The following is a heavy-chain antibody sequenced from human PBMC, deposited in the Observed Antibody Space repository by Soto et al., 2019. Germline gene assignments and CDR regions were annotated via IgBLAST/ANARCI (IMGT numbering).Heavy chain of an antibody. CDR3: ARDKDSSARPRAEFDY. CDR1: GYMFTSYF. D-gene: IGHD6-19*01. V-gene: IGHV1-46*01. Sequence: QGHLVQSGAEVKRPGASVRVSCESSGYMFTSYFIHWVRQAPGQGLEWVGVINPSDGTTTYAQKFQARINMTRDTSTTTVDMELSSLRSEYTAVYYCARDKDSSARPRAEFDYWGQGTLITVSS. J-gene: IGHJ4*02. CDR2: INPSDGTT.